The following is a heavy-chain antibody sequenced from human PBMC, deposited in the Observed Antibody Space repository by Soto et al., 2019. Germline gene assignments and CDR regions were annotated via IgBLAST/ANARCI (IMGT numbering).Heavy chain of an antibody. CDR1: GFTFSDAW. D-gene: IGHD1-26*01. V-gene: IGHV3-15*01. Sequence: EVQLVESGGGLVKPGGSLRLSCAASGFTFSDAWMSWVRQAPGKGLEWAGRIKSETDGGTTDYAAPVKGRFTIIRDDSKNTLYLQMDSPKTDDTAVYYCTTDRKRSASYAIDHWGPGTLVTVSS. CDR2: IKSETDGGTT. CDR3: TTDRKRSASYAIDH. J-gene: IGHJ4*02.